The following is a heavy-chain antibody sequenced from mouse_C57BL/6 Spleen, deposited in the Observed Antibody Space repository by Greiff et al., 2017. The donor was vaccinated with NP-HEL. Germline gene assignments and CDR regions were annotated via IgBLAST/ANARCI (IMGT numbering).Heavy chain of an antibody. Sequence: VQLQQSGPELVKPGASVKIPCKASGYTFTDYNMDWVKQSHGKSLEWIGDINPNNGGTIYNQKFKGKATLTVDKSSSTAYMELRSLTSEDTAVYYCARRYGSSRGYYFDYWGQGTTLTVSS. CDR2: INPNNGGT. V-gene: IGHV1-18*01. CDR1: GYTFTDYN. CDR3: ARRYGSSRGYYFDY. J-gene: IGHJ2*01. D-gene: IGHD1-1*01.